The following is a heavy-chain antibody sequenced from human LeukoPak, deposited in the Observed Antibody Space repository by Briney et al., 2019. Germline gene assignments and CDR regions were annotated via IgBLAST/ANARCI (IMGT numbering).Heavy chain of an antibody. CDR1: GFTFSDYY. Sequence: PGGSLRLSCAASGFTFSDYYMSWIRQAPGKGLEWVSYISSSGSTIYYADSVKGRFTISRDNAKNSLYLQMNSLRAEDTAVYYCARGGYRYSGYDFTGGDAFDIWGQGTMVTVSS. J-gene: IGHJ3*02. D-gene: IGHD5-12*01. CDR2: ISSSGSTI. V-gene: IGHV3-11*04. CDR3: ARGGYRYSGYDFTGGDAFDI.